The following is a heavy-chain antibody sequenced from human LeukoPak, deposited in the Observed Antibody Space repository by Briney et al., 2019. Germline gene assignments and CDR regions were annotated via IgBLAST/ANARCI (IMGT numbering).Heavy chain of an antibody. V-gene: IGHV3-33*01. CDR2: IWYDGSNK. D-gene: IGHD3-3*01. CDR3: ARDHMEWLYYYYYYYMDV. J-gene: IGHJ6*03. CDR1: GFTFSSYG. Sequence: PGRYLRLYCAASGFTFSSYGMHWVRQAPGKGLEWVAVIWYDGSNKYYADSVKGRFTISRDNSKTTLYLQMNSLRAEETAVYYCARDHMEWLYYYYYYYMDVWGKGTTVTVSS.